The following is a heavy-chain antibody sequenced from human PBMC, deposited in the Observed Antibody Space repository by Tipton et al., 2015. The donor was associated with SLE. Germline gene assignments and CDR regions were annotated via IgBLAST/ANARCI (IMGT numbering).Heavy chain of an antibody. CDR2: IYQSGST. D-gene: IGHD4-17*01. Sequence: TLSLTCTVSGDSIGSTTYYWNWIRQPPGEGLEWIGYIYQSGSTYYNPSLESRVTISVDKSKNQFSLKMTSVTAADTAVYYCAATVTIIFDYWGQGNLVTVSS. CDR3: AATVTIIFDY. CDR1: GDSIGSTTYY. V-gene: IGHV4-30-2*01. J-gene: IGHJ4*02.